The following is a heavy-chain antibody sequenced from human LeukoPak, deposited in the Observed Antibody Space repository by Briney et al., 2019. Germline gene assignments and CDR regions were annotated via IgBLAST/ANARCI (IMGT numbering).Heavy chain of an antibody. J-gene: IGHJ4*02. CDR2: IYYSGST. D-gene: IGHD6-19*01. CDR3: AKTIGSGGDGGY. CDR1: GGSISSYY. V-gene: IGHV4-59*01. Sequence: SETLSLTCTVSGGSISSYYWSWIRQPPGKGLEWIGYIYYSGSTNYNPSLKSRVTISVDTSKNQFSLKLSSVTAADTAVYYCAKTIGSGGDGGYWGQGTLVTVSS.